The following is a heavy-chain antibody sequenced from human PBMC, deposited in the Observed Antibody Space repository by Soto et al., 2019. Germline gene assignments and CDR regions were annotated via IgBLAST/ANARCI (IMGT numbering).Heavy chain of an antibody. CDR3: ATDESRMAAAPPLYYYGMDV. J-gene: IGHJ6*02. CDR2: FDPEDGET. Sequence: RASVKVSCKVSGYTLTGLSMHWVRQAPGKGLEWMGGFDPEDGETIYAQKFQGRVTMTEDTSTDTAYMELSSLRSEDTAVYYCATDESRMAAAPPLYYYGMDVWGQGTTVTVSS. V-gene: IGHV1-24*01. D-gene: IGHD6-13*01. CDR1: GYTLTGLS.